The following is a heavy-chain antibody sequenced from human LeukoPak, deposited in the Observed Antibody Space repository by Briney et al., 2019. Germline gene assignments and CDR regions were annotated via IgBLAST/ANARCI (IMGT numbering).Heavy chain of an antibody. CDR3: ARADEYGGNLYFDY. D-gene: IGHD4-23*01. CDR2: IYSGGST. J-gene: IGHJ4*02. CDR1: GFTVSTYH. V-gene: IGHV3-53*01. Sequence: GGSLRLSCAASGFTVSTYHINWVRQAPGKGLEWVSVIYSGGSTYYADSVKGRFTISRDNSKNTLYLQMNSLRAEDTAVYYCARADEYGGNLYFDYWGQGTLVTVSS.